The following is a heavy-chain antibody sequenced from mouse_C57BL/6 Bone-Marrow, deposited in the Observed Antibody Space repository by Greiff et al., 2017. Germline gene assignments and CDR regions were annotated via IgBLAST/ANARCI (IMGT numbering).Heavy chain of an antibody. V-gene: IGHV1-7*01. J-gene: IGHJ1*03. Sequence: VQLQQPGAELVKPGASVKLSCKASGYTFTSYWMQWVKQRPGQGLEWIGYINPSSGYTKYNQKFKDKATLTADKSSSTAYMQLSSLTSEDSAVYYCARSYNWYFDVWGTGTTVTVSS. CDR1: GYTFTSYW. CDR2: INPSSGYT. CDR3: ARSYNWYFDV. D-gene: IGHD1-1*01.